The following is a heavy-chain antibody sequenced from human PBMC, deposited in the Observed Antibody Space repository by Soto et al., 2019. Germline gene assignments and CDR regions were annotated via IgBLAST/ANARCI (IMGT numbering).Heavy chain of an antibody. V-gene: IGHV6-1*01. CDR3: ARGSYYSGWV. CDR2: TYYRSKWFS. CDR1: GDSVSSTSTA. J-gene: IGHJ4*02. D-gene: IGHD6-19*01. Sequence: QTLSLTCAISGDSVSSTSTAWSWIRQSPSRGLEWLGRTYYRSKWFSDYAVSVKSRISINPDTSKNQFSLQLNSVTPEDTAVYYCARGSYYSGWVWGQGTVGTSP.